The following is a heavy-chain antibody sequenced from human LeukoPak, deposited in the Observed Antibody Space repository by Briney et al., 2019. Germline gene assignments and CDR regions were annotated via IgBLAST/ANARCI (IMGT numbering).Heavy chain of an antibody. CDR3: ARGYSGSYGRFDY. CDR2: THYSGST. V-gene: IGHV4-4*02. Sequence: SGTLSLTCAISGASISSTNWWIWVRQPPGKGLEWIGYTHYSGSTSYNPSLKSRVTISVDTSKDQFSLKLTSVTAADTAVYYCARGYSGSYGRFDYWGQGTLVTVSS. D-gene: IGHD1-26*01. J-gene: IGHJ4*02. CDR1: GASISSTNW.